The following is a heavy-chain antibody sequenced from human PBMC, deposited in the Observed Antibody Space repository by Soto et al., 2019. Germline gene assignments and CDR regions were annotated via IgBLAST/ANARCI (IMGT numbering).Heavy chain of an antibody. CDR1: GGSISSYY. CDR2: NYYSGST. Sequence: SETLSLTCTVSGGSISSYYWSWIRQPPGKGLEWVGYNYYSGSTTYNTSLKSRLNITVDTSKNQFSLKLNSVTAADTVVYYCAVQPTAGSYYDLGSYYYYYAMDVWGQGTTVTVSS. CDR3: AVQPTAGSYYDLGSYYYYYAMDV. J-gene: IGHJ6*02. D-gene: IGHD3-10*01. V-gene: IGHV4-59*08.